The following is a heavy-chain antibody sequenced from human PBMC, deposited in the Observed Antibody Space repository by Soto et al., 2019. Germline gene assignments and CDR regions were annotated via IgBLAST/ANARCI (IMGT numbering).Heavy chain of an antibody. J-gene: IGHJ6*02. CDR3: ARDSARVYYYYGMDV. CDR2: IWYDGSNK. V-gene: IGHV3-33*01. D-gene: IGHD6-6*01. Sequence: QVQLVESGGGVVQPGRSLRLSCAASGFTFSSYGMHWVRQAPGKGLEWVAVIWYDGSNKYYADSVKGRFTISRDNSKNTLYLQMNSLRAEYTAVYYCARDSARVYYYYGMDVWGQGTTVTVSS. CDR1: GFTFSSYG.